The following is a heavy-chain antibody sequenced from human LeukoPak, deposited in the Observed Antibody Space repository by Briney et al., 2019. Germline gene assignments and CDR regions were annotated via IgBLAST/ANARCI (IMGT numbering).Heavy chain of an antibody. J-gene: IGHJ5*02. CDR1: GYTITGYG. Sequence: ASVKVSCKASGYTITGYGISWVRQAPGQGLEWMGWISAYNGNTNYAQKLQGRVTMTTDTSTSTAYMELRSLRSDDTAVYYCASSRAPPSPFDPWGQGTLVTVSS. D-gene: IGHD6-6*01. CDR2: ISAYNGNT. V-gene: IGHV1-18*01. CDR3: ASSRAPPSPFDP.